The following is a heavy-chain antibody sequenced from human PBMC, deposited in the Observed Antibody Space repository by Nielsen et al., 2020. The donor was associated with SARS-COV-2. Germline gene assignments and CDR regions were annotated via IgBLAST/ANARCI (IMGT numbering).Heavy chain of an antibody. CDR1: GGSFSGYC. V-gene: IGHV4-34*09. CDR2: IYYSGST. CDR3: ARLLLWFGELLPDAFDI. D-gene: IGHD3-10*01. Sequence: SETLSLTCAVYGGSFSGYCWSWIRQPPGKGLEWIGYIYYSGSTYYNPSLKSRVTISVDTSKNQFSLKLSSVTAADTAVYYCARLLLWFGELLPDAFDIWGQGTMVTVSS. J-gene: IGHJ3*02.